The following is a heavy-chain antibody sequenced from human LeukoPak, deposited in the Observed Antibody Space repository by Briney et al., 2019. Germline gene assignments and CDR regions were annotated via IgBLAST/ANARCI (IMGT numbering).Heavy chain of an antibody. CDR3: AKDSRSGGSCYGDY. D-gene: IGHD2-15*01. CDR1: GFTFDDYA. Sequence: GGSLRLSCAASGFTFDDYAMHWVRHAPGKGLEWVSGISWNSGSTGYADSVKGRFTISRDNAKNSLYLQMNNLRAEDTALYYCAKDSRSGGSCYGDYWGQGTLVTVSS. J-gene: IGHJ4*02. CDR2: ISWNSGST. V-gene: IGHV3-9*01.